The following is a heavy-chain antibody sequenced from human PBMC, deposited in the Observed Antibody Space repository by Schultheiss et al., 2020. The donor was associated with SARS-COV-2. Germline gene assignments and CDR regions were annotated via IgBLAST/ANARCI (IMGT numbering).Heavy chain of an antibody. J-gene: IGHJ6*02. Sequence: GSLRLSCTVSGGSISSYYWSWIRQPPGKGLEWIGYIYYSGSTNYNPSLESRVTMSVDASKSQFSLKLRSVAAADTAVYYCARSSSGWFGVDVWGQGTTVTVSS. V-gene: IGHV4-59*01. D-gene: IGHD6-19*01. CDR2: IYYSGST. CDR3: ARSSSGWFGVDV. CDR1: GGSISSYY.